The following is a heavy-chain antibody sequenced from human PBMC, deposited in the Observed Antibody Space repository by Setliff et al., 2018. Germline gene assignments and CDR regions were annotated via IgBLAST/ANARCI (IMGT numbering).Heavy chain of an antibody. CDR1: GFTFSTYR. D-gene: IGHD2-15*01. V-gene: IGHV3-30*03. CDR3: ARTCSGSGCYAGLES. CDR2: IFDDGVKK. J-gene: IGHJ4*02. Sequence: SLRLSCAASGFTFSTYRMHWVRQAPGKGLEWVAVIFDDGVKKYHADSVKGRFTISRDNSKNTLYLQMNSLRPEDTAVYYCARTCSGSGCYAGLESWGQGTPGTVS.